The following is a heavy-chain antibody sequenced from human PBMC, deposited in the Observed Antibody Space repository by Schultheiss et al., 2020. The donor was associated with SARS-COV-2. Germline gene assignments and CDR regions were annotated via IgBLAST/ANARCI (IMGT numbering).Heavy chain of an antibody. D-gene: IGHD6-25*01. CDR2: FLVSGRT. Sequence: GGSLRLSCAASGFSLGSYAMTWVRQAPGKGLEWVSSFLVSGRTFYADSVKGRFTISKDISKNTLYLQMNSLRADYTAVYYCAKDQVFNDGYFVFDYWGQGALVTVAS. J-gene: IGHJ4*02. CDR3: AKDQVFNDGYFVFDY. CDR1: GFSLGSYA. V-gene: IGHV3-23*01.